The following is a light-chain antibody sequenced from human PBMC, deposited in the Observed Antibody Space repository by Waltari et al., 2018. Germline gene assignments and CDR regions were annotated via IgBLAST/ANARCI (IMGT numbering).Light chain of an antibody. Sequence: DIVMTQSPDSLAVSLGERATINCKSSQSVLYSSNNKNYLAWYQQKPGQPPKVLIYWASFRESRVPDRFSGSGSETDFTLTISSLQAEDVAVYYCQQYYSTPPYTFGQGTKLEIK. CDR3: QQYYSTPPYT. J-gene: IGKJ2*01. CDR2: WAS. CDR1: QSVLYSSNNKNY. V-gene: IGKV4-1*01.